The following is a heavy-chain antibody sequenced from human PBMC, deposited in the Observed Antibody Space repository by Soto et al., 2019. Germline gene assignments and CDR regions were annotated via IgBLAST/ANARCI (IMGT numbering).Heavy chain of an antibody. CDR2: IYYSGST. V-gene: IGHV4-59*01. J-gene: IGHJ4*02. D-gene: IGHD3-22*01. CDR3: AGERYYDSSGLDY. Sequence: SDTLSLTCTVSGGSISSYYWSWIRQPPGKGLEWIGYIYYSGSTNYNPSLKSRVTISVDTSKNQFSLKLGSVTAADTAVYYCAGERYYDSSGLDYWGQGTLVTVSS. CDR1: GGSISSYY.